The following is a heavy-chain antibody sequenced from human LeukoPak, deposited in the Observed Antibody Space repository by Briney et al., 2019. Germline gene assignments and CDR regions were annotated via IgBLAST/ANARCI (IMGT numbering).Heavy chain of an antibody. D-gene: IGHD5-18*01. CDR1: GVSVSSDSFY. V-gene: IGHV4-61*01. CDR2: IYYSGRT. CDR3: ARETAMISTWSAFDY. J-gene: IGHJ4*02. Sequence: SETLSLTCSVSGVSVSSDSFYWSWIRQPPGKGLEWIGYIYYSGRTFYNPSLKSRVTISVDTSKNQFSLKLSSVTAADTAVYYCARETAMISTWSAFDYWGQGILATVSS.